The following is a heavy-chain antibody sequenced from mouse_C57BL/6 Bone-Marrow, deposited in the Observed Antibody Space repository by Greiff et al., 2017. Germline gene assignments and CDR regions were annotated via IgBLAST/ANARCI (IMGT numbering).Heavy chain of an antibody. CDR1: GFNIKDDY. Sequence: EVQLQQSGAELVRPGASVKLSCTASGFNIKDDYMHWVKQRPEQGLEWIGWIDPENGDTEYASQFQGKAPITADTSSNTAYLQLSSLTSEDTAVYYCTTYGPYAMDYWGQGTSVTVSS. J-gene: IGHJ4*01. CDR3: TTYGPYAMDY. CDR2: IDPENGDT. D-gene: IGHD1-2*01. V-gene: IGHV14-4*01.